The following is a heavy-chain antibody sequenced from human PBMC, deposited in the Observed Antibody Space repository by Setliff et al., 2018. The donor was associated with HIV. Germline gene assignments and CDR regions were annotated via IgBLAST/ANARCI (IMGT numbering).Heavy chain of an antibody. Sequence: SETLSLTCTVSGGSINSRSYYWAWIRQPPGKGLEWVASIYFSGTPYYNPSRKNRVTISVDTSKNQFSLKLSSVTAADTAVYYCARRGMWSYETGGNPTATFDYWGQGVLVTVSS. D-gene: IGHD2-8*02. CDR2: IYFSGTP. V-gene: IGHV4-39*01. CDR3: ARRGMWSYETGGNPTATFDY. CDR1: GGSINSRSYY. J-gene: IGHJ4*02.